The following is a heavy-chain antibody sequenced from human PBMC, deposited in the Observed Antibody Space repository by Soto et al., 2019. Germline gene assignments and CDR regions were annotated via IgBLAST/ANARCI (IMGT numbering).Heavy chain of an antibody. CDR2: IQYNGYS. V-gene: IGHV4-59*08. CDR1: GGSITNYY. J-gene: IGHJ6*02. Sequence: QVQLQESGPGLVKPSETLSLTCTVSGGSITNYYCSWFRQPPGKGLEWIGYIQYNGYSAYNLSLKRRVTMSTDTPKTPFSLLLESVTATDTAVYYCARHGFGSLHGLVDVWGQGTTVIVSS. D-gene: IGHD3-10*01. CDR3: ARHGFGSLHGLVDV.